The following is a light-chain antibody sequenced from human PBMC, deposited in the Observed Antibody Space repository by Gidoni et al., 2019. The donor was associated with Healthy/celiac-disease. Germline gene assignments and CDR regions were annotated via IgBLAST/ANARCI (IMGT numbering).Light chain of an antibody. V-gene: IGKV3-11*01. Sequence: EIVLNQSPATLSLSPGERATLPCRASQSVSSYFAWYQQKPGQAPRLLIYNASNRATGIPAGFSGSGSGTDFTLTISSLEPEDFAVYYCQQRSNWSPSFGQGTKVEIK. CDR1: QSVSSY. CDR2: NAS. J-gene: IGKJ1*01. CDR3: QQRSNWSPS.